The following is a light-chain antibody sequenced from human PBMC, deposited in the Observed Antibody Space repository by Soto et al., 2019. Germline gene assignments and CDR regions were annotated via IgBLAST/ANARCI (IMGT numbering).Light chain of an antibody. V-gene: IGLV4-69*01. J-gene: IGLJ2*01. CDR2: LNSDGSH. Sequence: QPVLTQSPSASASLGASVKLTCTLSSGHSSYAIAWHQQQPEQGPRYLMKLNSDGSHSKGDGIPDRFSGSSSGAERYLTSSSLQDEDEADYYCQTWGTGSVIFGGGTKLTVL. CDR3: QTWGTGSVI. CDR1: SGHSSYA.